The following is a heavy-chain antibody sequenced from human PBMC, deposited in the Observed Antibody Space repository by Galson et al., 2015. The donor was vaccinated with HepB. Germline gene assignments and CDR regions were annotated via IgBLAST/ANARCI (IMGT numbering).Heavy chain of an antibody. D-gene: IGHD6-6*01. CDR2: ISSSSSYI. Sequence: LRLSCAASGFTFSSYSMNWVRQAPGKGLEWVSSISSSSSYIYYADSVKGRFTISRDNSKNTLYLQMNSLRAEDTAVYYCATGNVAARGWASSTKYFDYWGQGTLVTVSS. J-gene: IGHJ4*02. CDR1: GFTFSSYS. CDR3: ATGNVAARGWASSTKYFDY. V-gene: IGHV3-21*04.